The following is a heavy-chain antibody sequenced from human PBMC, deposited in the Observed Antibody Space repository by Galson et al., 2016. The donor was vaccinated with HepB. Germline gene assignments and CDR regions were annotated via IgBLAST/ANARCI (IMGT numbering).Heavy chain of an antibody. V-gene: IGHV1-18*01. J-gene: IGHJ5*02. D-gene: IGHD6-13*01. Sequence: SVKVSCKASGYTFTSFGFSWVRQAPGQGLEWMGWISAYNDNTHYAQNLQGRVTMTTDTSTSTAYMELRSLRSDDTAVYYCARDTRLTYTSSWFDWFDPWGQGPLVTASS. CDR1: GYTFTSFG. CDR2: ISAYNDNT. CDR3: ARDTRLTYTSSWFDWFDP.